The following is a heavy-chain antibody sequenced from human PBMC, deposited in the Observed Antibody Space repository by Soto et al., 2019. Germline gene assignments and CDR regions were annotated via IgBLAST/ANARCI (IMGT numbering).Heavy chain of an antibody. CDR1: GGSISSYY. J-gene: IGHJ6*02. CDR2: IYTSGST. V-gene: IGHV4-4*07. Sequence: SETLSLTCTVSGGSISSYYWSWIRQPAGKGLEWIGRIYTSGSTNYNPSLKSRVTMSVDTSKNQFSLKLSSVTAADTAVYYCARDRGYSGYDRKPYYYYGMDVWGQGTTVTVSS. CDR3: ARDRGYSGYDRKPYYYYGMDV. D-gene: IGHD5-12*01.